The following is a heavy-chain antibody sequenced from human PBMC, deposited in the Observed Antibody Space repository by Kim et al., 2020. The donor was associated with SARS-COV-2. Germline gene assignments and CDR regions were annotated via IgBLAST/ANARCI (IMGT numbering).Heavy chain of an antibody. Sequence: TNYNPPLKSRVTISVDTSKNQFSLKLSSVTAADTAVYYCARSNYYDSSGYISLWGQGTLVTVSS. V-gene: IGHV4-59*01. CDR3: ARSNYYDSSGYISL. J-gene: IGHJ4*02. CDR2: T. D-gene: IGHD3-22*01.